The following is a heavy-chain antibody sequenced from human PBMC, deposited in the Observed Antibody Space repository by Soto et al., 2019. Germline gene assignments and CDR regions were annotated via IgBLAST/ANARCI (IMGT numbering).Heavy chain of an antibody. J-gene: IGHJ4*02. CDR2: IYYSGST. CDR3: AADSPAWGAYAFDY. Sequence: SETLSLTCTVSGGSISSGGYYWSWIRQHPGKGLEWIGYIYYSGSTYHNPSLKSRVTISVDTSKNQFSLKLSSVTAADTAVYYCAADSPAWGAYAFDYWGQGILVTVSS. CDR1: GGSISSGGYY. V-gene: IGHV4-31*03. D-gene: IGHD3-16*01.